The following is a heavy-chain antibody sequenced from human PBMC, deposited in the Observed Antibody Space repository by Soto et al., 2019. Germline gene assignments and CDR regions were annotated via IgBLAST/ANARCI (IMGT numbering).Heavy chain of an antibody. CDR2: ISRDAANT. V-gene: IGHV3-23*01. Sequence: QPGGSLRLSCAASAFIFSDYAMTWVRQAPGKGLEWVSTISRDAANTHYADSVTGRFTISRDNSKNTLYLQMSSLRGEDTALYYCAKDPSTGYADHWGQGTLVTVSS. D-gene: IGHD3-9*01. CDR1: AFIFSDYA. J-gene: IGHJ4*02. CDR3: AKDPSTGYADH.